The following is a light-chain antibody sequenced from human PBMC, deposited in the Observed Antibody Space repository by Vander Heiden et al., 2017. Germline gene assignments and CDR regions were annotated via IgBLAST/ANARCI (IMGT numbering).Light chain of an antibody. CDR2: KDS. CDR1: ALPKQY. J-gene: IGLJ2*01. V-gene: IGLV3-25*03. Sequence: SYELTQPPSVSVSPGQTARITCSGDALPKQYAFWYQQKPGQAPVLVMYKDSERSSGIPDRFSGSSSGTTVMLTISGVQAEDEADYYCQSADSSGADVVFGGGTKLTVL. CDR3: QSADSSGADVV.